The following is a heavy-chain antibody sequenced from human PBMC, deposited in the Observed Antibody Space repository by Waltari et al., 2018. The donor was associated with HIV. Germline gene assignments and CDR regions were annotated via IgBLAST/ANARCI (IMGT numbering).Heavy chain of an antibody. CDR1: GFTFSNYD. CDR2: VGNAGDT. V-gene: IGHV3-13*01. CDR3: VRICKLNCYYYYGMDV. Sequence: EVQLVESGGGLVQPGGSLRLSCAASGFTFSNYDMPWVRQATGKGLEWVSVVGNAGDTYYPGSVKGRFTISRENAKNSLHLQMNSLRAGDTAVYYSVRICKLNCYYYYGMDVWGQGTTVTVSS. J-gene: IGHJ6*02. D-gene: IGHD1-1*01.